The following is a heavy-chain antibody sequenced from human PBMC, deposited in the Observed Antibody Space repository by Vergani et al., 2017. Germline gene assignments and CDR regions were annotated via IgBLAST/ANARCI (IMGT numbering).Heavy chain of an antibody. Sequence: EVQLLESGGRLVQPGGSLRLSCVASGFAFSRYAMSWVRQAPGKGLEWVSGLTASGSGISYADSVRGRFTISRDISKNTLYLQMSSLRADDTAVYYCAKDRPRDWETPLFLFDYWGQGTLVAVSS. CDR3: AKDRPRDWETPLFLFDY. CDR2: LTASGSGI. J-gene: IGHJ4*02. CDR1: GFAFSRYA. D-gene: IGHD1-26*01. V-gene: IGHV3-23*01.